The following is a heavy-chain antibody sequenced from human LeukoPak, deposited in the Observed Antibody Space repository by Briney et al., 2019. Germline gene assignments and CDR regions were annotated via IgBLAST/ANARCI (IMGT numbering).Heavy chain of an antibody. CDR1: GFTFSSYS. CDR2: ISSSSSYI. V-gene: IGHV3-21*01. CDR3: ARSVSEAGRKLTTKYDY. D-gene: IGHD6-19*01. J-gene: IGHJ4*02. Sequence: PGGSLRLSCAASGFTFSSYSMNWVRQAPGKGLEWVSSISSSSSYIYYADSVKGRFTISRDNAKNSLYLQMNSLRAEDTAVYYCARSVSEAGRKLTTKYDYWGQGTLVTVSS.